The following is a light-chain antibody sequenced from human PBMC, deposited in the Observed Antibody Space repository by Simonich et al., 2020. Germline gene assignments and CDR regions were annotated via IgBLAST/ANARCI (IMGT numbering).Light chain of an antibody. J-gene: IGKJ1*01. CDR1: QSVLYSSNNKNY. Sequence: DIVMTQSPDSLAVSLGERATINYKSSQSVLYSSNNKNYLAWYQQKPGQLPKLLIYLASTRESGVPDRFSGSGSGTDFTLTISSLQAEDVAVYYCQQYYSTPWTFGQGTKVEIK. CDR2: LAS. CDR3: QQYYSTPWT. V-gene: IGKV4-1*01.